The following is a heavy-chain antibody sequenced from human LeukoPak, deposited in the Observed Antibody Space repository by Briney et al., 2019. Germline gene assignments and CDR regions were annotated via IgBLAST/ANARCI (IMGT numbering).Heavy chain of an antibody. CDR3: AKAQPPHYYGSGSYYPFDY. J-gene: IGHJ4*02. D-gene: IGHD3-10*01. V-gene: IGHV3-23*01. CDR1: GFTFSSYA. CDR2: ISGSGGST. Sequence: GGSLRLSCAASGFTFSSYAMSWVRQAPGKGLEWVSAISGSGGSTYYADSVKGRFTISRDNSKSTLYLQMNSLRAEDTAVYYCAKAQPPHYYGSGSYYPFDYWGQGTLVTVSS.